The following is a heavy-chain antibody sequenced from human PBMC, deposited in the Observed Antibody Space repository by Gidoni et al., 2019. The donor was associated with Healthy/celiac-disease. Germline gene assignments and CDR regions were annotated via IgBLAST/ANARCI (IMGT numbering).Heavy chain of an antibody. D-gene: IGHD2-8*02. V-gene: IGHV3-30*18. CDR3: AKEAHGRGGVGQGAQPRSFRRSGYFDY. CDR1: GFTFSSYG. Sequence: QVQLVESGGGVVQPGRSLRLSCAASGFTFSSYGMPWVRQAPGTGLEWVEVISYEGSNKYYEDAVKGRFTISRDNSKSTLYLQMNSLRAEDTAVYYCAKEAHGRGGVGQGAQPRSFRRSGYFDYWGQGTLVTVSS. J-gene: IGHJ4*02. CDR2: ISYEGSNK.